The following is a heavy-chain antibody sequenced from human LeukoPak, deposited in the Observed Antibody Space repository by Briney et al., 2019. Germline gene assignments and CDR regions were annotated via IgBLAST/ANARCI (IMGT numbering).Heavy chain of an antibody. V-gene: IGHV3-53*01. CDR1: GFTVANDR. CDR3: AKSPRASDAFDI. CDR2: VYGGGNT. Sequence: QPEGSLRLSCAASGFTVANDRMSWVRQPPGEGLEWVSTVYGGGNTAYTDSVKGRFTISRDNSENTLYLQMNSLRAEDTAVYYCAKSPRASDAFDIWGQGTMVTVAS. J-gene: IGHJ3*02.